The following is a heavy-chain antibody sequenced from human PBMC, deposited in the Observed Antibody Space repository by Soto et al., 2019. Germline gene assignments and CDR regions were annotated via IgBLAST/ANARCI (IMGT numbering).Heavy chain of an antibody. J-gene: IGHJ4*02. CDR2: IYYSGST. CDR1: GGSISSGDYY. V-gene: IGHV4-30-4*01. Sequence: PSETLSLTCTVSGGSISSGDYYWSWIRQPPGKGLEWIGYIYYSGSTYYNPSLKSRVTISVDTSKNQFSLKLSSVTAADTAVYYCARVVTRYYYDSSGYSFDYWGQGTLVTVSS. CDR3: ARVVTRYYYDSSGYSFDY. D-gene: IGHD3-22*01.